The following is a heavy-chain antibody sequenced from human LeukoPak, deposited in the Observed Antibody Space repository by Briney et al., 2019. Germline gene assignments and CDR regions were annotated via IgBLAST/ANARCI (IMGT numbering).Heavy chain of an antibody. CDR2: ISYTGTT. Sequence: SETLSLTCIVSGGSINNNNYFWGWIRQPPGKGLEWIGSISYTGTTDYNPSLKSRVTISIDTSKTQFSLKVNSVTAADTAVYVCARLWNSGSGGGGFFDNWGQGTLVTVSS. CDR3: ARLWNSGSGGGGFFDN. D-gene: IGHD3-10*01. CDR1: GGSINNNNYF. V-gene: IGHV4-39*01. J-gene: IGHJ4*02.